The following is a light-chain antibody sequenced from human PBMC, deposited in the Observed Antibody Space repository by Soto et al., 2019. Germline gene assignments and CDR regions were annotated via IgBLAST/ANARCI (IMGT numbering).Light chain of an antibody. CDR2: DAS. J-gene: IGKJ5*01. CDR3: QQYNSYSIT. CDR1: QSISSW. Sequence: DIQMTQSPSTLSASVGDRVTITCRASQSISSWLAWYQKKPGKAPKLLIYDASSFESGVPSRFSGSGSGTELTLTISSLQPDDFATYYCQQYNSYSITFGQGTRLEIK. V-gene: IGKV1-5*01.